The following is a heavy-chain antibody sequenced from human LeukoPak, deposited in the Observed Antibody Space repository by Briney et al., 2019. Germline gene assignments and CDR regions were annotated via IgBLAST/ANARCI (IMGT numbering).Heavy chain of an antibody. CDR2: IYYSGST. V-gene: IGHV4-59*12. J-gene: IGHJ4*02. Sequence: ETSETLSLTCTVSGGSISSYYWSWIRQPPGKGLEWIGYIYYSGSTNYNPSLKSRVTISVDTSKNQFSLKLSSVTAADTAVYYCASIIAAAGYWGQGTLVTVSS. CDR1: GGSISSYY. D-gene: IGHD6-13*01. CDR3: ASIIAAAGY.